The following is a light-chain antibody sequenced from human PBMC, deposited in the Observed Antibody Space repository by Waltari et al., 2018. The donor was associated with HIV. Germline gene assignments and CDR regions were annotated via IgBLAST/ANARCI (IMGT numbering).Light chain of an antibody. J-gene: IGLJ2*01. CDR1: SSNLVRTS. CDR3: AAWDDSLRGVV. Sequence: QSVLTQPPSASGSPGQTVTIPCSGCSSNLVRTSVHSYQQPPGTTPKLLIYRNNQRPSGGPDRFSGSKSGTSASLAISGLRSEHEADYYCAAWDDSLRGVVFGGGTKLTVL. V-gene: IGLV1-47*01. CDR2: RNN.